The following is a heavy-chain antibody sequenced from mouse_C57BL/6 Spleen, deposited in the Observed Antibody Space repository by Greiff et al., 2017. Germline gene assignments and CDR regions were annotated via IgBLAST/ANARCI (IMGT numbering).Heavy chain of an antibody. D-gene: IGHD1-1*01. V-gene: IGHV5-17*01. CDR1: GFTFSDYG. Sequence: EVKVEESGGGLVKPGASLKLSCAASGFTFSDYGMHWVRQAPEKGLEWVAYISSGSSTIYYADTVKGRFTISRDNAKNTLFLQMTSLRSEDTDMYYCARPSGSSLYWYFGVWGTGTTVTVSS. J-gene: IGHJ1*03. CDR2: ISSGSSTI. CDR3: ARPSGSSLYWYFGV.